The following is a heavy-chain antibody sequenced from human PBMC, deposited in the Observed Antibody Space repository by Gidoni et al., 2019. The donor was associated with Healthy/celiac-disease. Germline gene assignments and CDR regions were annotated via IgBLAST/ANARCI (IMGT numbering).Heavy chain of an antibody. V-gene: IGHV2-5*02. CDR1: GFSLRTSGVG. CDR3: AHGGRDDSSQGWFDP. J-gene: IGHJ5*02. Sequence: QITLKESGPTLVKPTQTLTLTCTFSGFSLRTSGVGVGWIRQPPGKALEWLALIYWDDDKRYSPSLKSRLTITKDTSKNQVVLTMTNMDPVDTATYYCAHGGRDDSSQGWFDPWGQGTLVTVSS. CDR2: IYWDDDK. D-gene: IGHD3-22*01.